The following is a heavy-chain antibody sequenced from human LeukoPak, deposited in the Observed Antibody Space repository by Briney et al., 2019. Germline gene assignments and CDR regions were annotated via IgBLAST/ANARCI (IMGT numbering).Heavy chain of an antibody. Sequence: QPGRSLRLSCAASGFTFSSYGMHWVRQAPGKGLEWVAVISYDGSNKYYADSVKGRFTISRDNSKNTLYLQMNSLRAEDTAVYYCAATTVVWGRGTLVTVSS. D-gene: IGHD4-23*01. CDR1: GFTFSSYG. J-gene: IGHJ4*02. CDR2: ISYDGSNK. V-gene: IGHV3-30*03. CDR3: AATTVV.